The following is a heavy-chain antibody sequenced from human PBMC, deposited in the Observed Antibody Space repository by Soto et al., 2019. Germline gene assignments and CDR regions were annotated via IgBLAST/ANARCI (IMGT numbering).Heavy chain of an antibody. CDR1: GLTVSSNY. D-gene: IGHD6-6*01. CDR2: IYTDGST. V-gene: IGHV3-53*01. CDR3: TTGGSSLGY. J-gene: IGHJ4*02. Sequence: GGSLRLSCAASGLTVSSNYMSWVRQAPGKGLEWVSFIYTDGSTYYADSVKGRFTISRDNSKNTLYLQMNSLRAEDTAIYYCTTGGSSLGYWGQGTLVTVSS.